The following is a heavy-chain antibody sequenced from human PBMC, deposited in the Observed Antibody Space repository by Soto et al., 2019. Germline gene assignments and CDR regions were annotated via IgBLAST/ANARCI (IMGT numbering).Heavy chain of an antibody. CDR2: ISYDGRSE. J-gene: IGHJ6*02. CDR3: AKDLDVVMVLSATRGLDV. D-gene: IGHD2-15*01. CDR1: LFTCSNFG. V-gene: IGHV3-30*18. Sequence: PGGSLRLSCVGSLFTCSNFGTHCGRQSPCKWLEWVAGISYDGRSESYVDSVRGRFTLSRDNSKNTLSLQMISLRPEDTGVYYCAKDLDVVMVLSATRGLDVWGQGTTVTVSS.